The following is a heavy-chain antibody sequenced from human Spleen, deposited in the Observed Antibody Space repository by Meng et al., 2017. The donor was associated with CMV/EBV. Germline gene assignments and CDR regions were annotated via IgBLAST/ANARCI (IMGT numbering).Heavy chain of an antibody. V-gene: IGHV3-74*01. J-gene: IGHJ3*02. CDR1: GFTFSSYW. CDR2: INSDGSST. D-gene: IGHD3-22*01. Sequence: GESLKISCAASGFTFSSYWKHWVRQAPGKGLVWVSRINSDGSSTSYADSVKGRFTISRDNAKNTLYLQMNSLRAEDTAVYYCARVGEYYDSSGYPDDAFDIWGQGTMVTVSS. CDR3: ARVGEYYDSSGYPDDAFDI.